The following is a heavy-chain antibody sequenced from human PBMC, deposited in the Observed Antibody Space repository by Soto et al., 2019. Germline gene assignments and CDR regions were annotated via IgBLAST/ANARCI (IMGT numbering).Heavy chain of an antibody. D-gene: IGHD2-21*02. V-gene: IGHV3-23*01. J-gene: IGHJ4*02. CDR1: GFSFTNFA. CDR2: IGASGDIT. CDR3: EKDDFTDRGDDYFDY. Sequence: EVQLLESGGGLVQPGGSLRLSCAASGFSFTNFAMSWVRQAPGKGLEWVAGIGASGDITWYADSVKGRLSISRDNSKNTRYLQLNSLRFEDTAVYYCEKDDFTDRGDDYFDYWGPGTLVTVSS.